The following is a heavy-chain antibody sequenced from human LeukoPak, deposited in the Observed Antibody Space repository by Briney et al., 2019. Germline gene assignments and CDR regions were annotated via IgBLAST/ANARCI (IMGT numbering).Heavy chain of an antibody. CDR1: GYSFTTYW. CDR2: IYPGDSDT. J-gene: IGHJ3*02. CDR3: ARPADSIPSAFDI. V-gene: IGHV5-51*01. Sequence: GESLKISCKASGYSFTTYWIGWVRQMPGKGLEWMGIIYPGDSDTRYSPSFQGQVTISADKSISTAYLQWSSLKASDTAMYYCARPADSIPSAFDIWGQGTMVTVSS.